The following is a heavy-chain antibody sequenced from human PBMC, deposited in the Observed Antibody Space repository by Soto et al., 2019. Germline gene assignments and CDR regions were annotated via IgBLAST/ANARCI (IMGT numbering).Heavy chain of an antibody. CDR3: AGPGYSSQDY. J-gene: IGHJ4*02. CDR1: GFTFSSFA. V-gene: IGHV3-23*01. Sequence: GGSLRLSCAASGFTFSSFALSWVRQAPGKGLEWVSAISGSGDGRDYADSVKGRFTISRDNSKTTLYLQMNSLRAEDTAVYYCAGPGYSSQDYWGQGALVTVSS. CDR2: ISGSGDGR. D-gene: IGHD5-18*01.